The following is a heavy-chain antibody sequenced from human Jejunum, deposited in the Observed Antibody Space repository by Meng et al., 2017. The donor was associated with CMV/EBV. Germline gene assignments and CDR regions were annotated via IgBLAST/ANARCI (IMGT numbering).Heavy chain of an antibody. CDR2: ITWNSRSI. CDR1: FTFDGYA. D-gene: IGHD6-6*01. Sequence: FTFDGYAMHWVRQAPGKGLEWVSGITWNSRSIGYADSVKGRFTISRDNAKNSLYLEMNSLRAEDTALYYCTKVGGQLAREYYFDSWGQGTLGTVSS. CDR3: TKVGGQLAREYYFDS. J-gene: IGHJ4*02. V-gene: IGHV3-9*01.